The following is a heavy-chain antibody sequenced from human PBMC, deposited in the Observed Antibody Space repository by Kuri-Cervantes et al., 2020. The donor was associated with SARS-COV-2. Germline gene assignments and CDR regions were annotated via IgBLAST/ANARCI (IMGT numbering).Heavy chain of an antibody. V-gene: IGHV3-48*03. Sequence: GESLKISCAASGFTFSSYEMNWVRQAPGKGLEWVSYISSSGSTIYYADSVKGRFTISRDNSKNTLYLQMNSLRAEDTAVYYCAKDPIVVVITTYFDYWGQGTLVTVSS. CDR1: GFTFSSYE. CDR3: AKDPIVVVITTYFDY. CDR2: ISSSGSTI. J-gene: IGHJ4*02. D-gene: IGHD3-22*01.